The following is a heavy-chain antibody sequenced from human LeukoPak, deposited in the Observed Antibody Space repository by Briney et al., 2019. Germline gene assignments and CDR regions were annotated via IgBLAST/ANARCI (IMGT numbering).Heavy chain of an antibody. CDR3: ARILHNYVWGSYRYSILGMDV. V-gene: IGHV4-59*01. J-gene: IGHJ6*02. CDR1: GGSISSYY. Sequence: KPSETLSLTCTVSGGSISSYYWSWIRQPPGKGLEWIGYIYYSGSTNYNPSLKSRVTIPVDTSKNQFSLKLSSVTAADTAVYYCARILHNYVWGSYRYSILGMDVWGQGTTVTVSS. D-gene: IGHD3-16*02. CDR2: IYYSGST.